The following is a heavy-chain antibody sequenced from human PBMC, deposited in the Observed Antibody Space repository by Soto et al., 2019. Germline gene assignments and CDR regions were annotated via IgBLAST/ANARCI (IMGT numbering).Heavy chain of an antibody. CDR2: IYWNDDK. Sequence: VSGPTLVNPTQTLTLTCTFSGFSLSTSGVGVGWIRQPPGKALEWLALIYWNDDKRYSPSLKSRLTITKDTSKNQVVLTMTNMDPVDTATYYCAHIGGGYYYGPDDPWYYYGMDVWGQGTTVTVSS. J-gene: IGHJ6*02. V-gene: IGHV2-5*01. CDR3: AHIGGGYYYGPDDPWYYYGMDV. CDR1: GFSLSTSGVG. D-gene: IGHD3-10*01.